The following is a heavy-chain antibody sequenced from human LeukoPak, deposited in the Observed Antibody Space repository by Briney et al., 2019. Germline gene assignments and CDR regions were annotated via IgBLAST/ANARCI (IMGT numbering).Heavy chain of an antibody. Sequence: APVKVSRKASGYTFTGYYMHWVRQAPGQGLEWMGWINPNSGGTNYAQKFQGRVTMTRDTSISTAYMELSRLRSDDTAVYYCARTNTVDAFDIWGQGTMVTVSS. CDR2: INPNSGGT. CDR1: GYTFTGYY. J-gene: IGHJ3*02. D-gene: IGHD4-17*01. CDR3: ARTNTVDAFDI. V-gene: IGHV1-2*02.